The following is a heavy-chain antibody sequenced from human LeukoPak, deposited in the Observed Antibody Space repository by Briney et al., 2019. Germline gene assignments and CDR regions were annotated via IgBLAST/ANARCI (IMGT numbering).Heavy chain of an antibody. J-gene: IGHJ4*02. CDR2: IYPGDSDT. D-gene: IGHD4-17*01. V-gene: IGHV5-51*01. CDR1: GYFFTTYW. CDR3: TRRIDYGDYDY. Sequence: GESLKISCKGSGYFFTTYWIGWVRQMPGKGLEWMGIIYPGDSDTRYSPSFQGQVTISADKSISTAYLQWSSLAASDTAMYYCTRRIDYGDYDYWGQGTLVTVSS.